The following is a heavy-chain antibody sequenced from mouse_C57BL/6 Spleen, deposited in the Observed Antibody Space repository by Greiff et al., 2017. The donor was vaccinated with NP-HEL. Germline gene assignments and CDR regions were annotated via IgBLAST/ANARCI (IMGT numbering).Heavy chain of an antibody. CDR3: TRVLPLGFDY. Sequence: EVKLMESGEGLVKPGGSLKLSCAASGFTFSSYAMSWVRQTPEKRLEWVAYISSGGDYIYYADTVKGRFTISRDNARNTLYLQMSSLKSEDTAMYYCTRVLPLGFDYWGQGTTLTVSS. CDR1: GFTFSSYA. J-gene: IGHJ2*01. V-gene: IGHV5-9-1*02. CDR2: ISSGGDYI. D-gene: IGHD4-1*01.